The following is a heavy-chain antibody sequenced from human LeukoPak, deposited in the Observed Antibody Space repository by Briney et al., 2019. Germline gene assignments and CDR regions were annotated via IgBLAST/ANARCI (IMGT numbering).Heavy chain of an antibody. CDR3: ARTDYYYGMDV. J-gene: IGHJ6*02. Sequence: GASVKVSCKASGYTFTSYAISWVRQAPGQGLEWMGRIIPILGIANYAQKFQGRVTITADKSTSTAYMELSSLRSEDTAVYYCARTDYYYGMDVWGQGTTVTVSS. CDR1: GYTFTSYA. CDR2: IIPILGIA. V-gene: IGHV1-69*04.